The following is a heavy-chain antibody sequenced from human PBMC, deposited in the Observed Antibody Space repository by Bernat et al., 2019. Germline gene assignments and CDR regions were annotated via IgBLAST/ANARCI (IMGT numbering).Heavy chain of an antibody. CDR2: FSCSGGST. CDR1: GFTFSRYS. CDR3: AKFGGWELSRDFDF. V-gene: IGHV3-23*01. J-gene: IGHJ4*02. Sequence: EVQLLESGGGLVQPGGALRLSCATSGFTFSRYSMSWVRQAPGKGLEWVSAFSCSGGSTYYAHSVEGRFTISRDNFKNTLFLQMNSLRAEDTAVYYCAKFGGWELSRDFDFWGPGTLVTVSS. D-gene: IGHD1-26*01.